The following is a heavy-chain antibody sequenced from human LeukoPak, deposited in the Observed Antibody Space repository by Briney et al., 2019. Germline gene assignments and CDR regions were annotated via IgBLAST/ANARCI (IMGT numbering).Heavy chain of an antibody. CDR1: GFTFSVYA. J-gene: IGHJ4*02. Sequence: GGSLRLSCAASGFTFSVYALSWVRQVPGKGLEWVSTISVSGDNTYYAESVKGRFTISRDNSKNTLYLQMNTLRAEDTAVYYCANTATTRWNDRIDYWGQGTLVTVSS. V-gene: IGHV3-23*01. CDR2: ISVSGDNT. D-gene: IGHD1-1*01. CDR3: ANTATTRWNDRIDY.